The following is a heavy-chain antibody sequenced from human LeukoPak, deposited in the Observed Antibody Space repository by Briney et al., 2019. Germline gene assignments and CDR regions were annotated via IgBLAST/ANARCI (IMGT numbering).Heavy chain of an antibody. J-gene: IGHJ4*02. CDR1: SGSISSSHHF. D-gene: IGHD3-9*01. Sequence: SETLSLTCAVSSGSISSSHHFWRWIRQPPGKGLEWIASIYSSGSTYYNPSLRTRVTISVDTSKTQVSLKLSSVTAADTAVDYCARVIRTTGYYSNPKSGSFDFWGQGTLVTVSS. CDR2: IYSSGST. V-gene: IGHV4-39*01. CDR3: ARVIRTTGYYSNPKSGSFDF.